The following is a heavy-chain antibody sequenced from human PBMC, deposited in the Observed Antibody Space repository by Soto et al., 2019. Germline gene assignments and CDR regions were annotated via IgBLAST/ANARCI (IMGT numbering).Heavy chain of an antibody. CDR3: ARDRRVIPDADMDY. Sequence: QVQLVESGGGVVQPGSSLRLSCEASGFTFSMYGMHWVRQAPGKGLEWVGVIYSDGSHQYYGDSVKGRFTISRDNSNKMVYLKMTGLRLDDSALDYCARDRRVIPDADMDYWGQGVLVTVSS. V-gene: IGHV3-30*03. J-gene: IGHJ4*02. CDR1: GFTFSMYG. CDR2: IYSDGSHQ. D-gene: IGHD2-21*01.